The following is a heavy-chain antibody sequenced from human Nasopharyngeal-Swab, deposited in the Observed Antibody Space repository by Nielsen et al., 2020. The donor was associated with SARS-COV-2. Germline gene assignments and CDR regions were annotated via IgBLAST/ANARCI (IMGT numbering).Heavy chain of an antibody. V-gene: IGHV3-30-3*01. CDR3: SRGPGDGMGV. D-gene: IGHD3-10*01. Sequence: WIRQPPGKGLEWVAVISYDGSNKYYADSVKGRFTISRDNSKNTLYLQMNSLRAEDTAVYYCSRGPGDGMGVWGQGTTVTVSS. CDR2: ISYDGSNK. J-gene: IGHJ6*02.